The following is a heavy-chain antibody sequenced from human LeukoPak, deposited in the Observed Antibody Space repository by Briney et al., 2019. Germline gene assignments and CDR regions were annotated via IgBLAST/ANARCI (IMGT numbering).Heavy chain of an antibody. J-gene: IGHJ5*02. CDR2: IYYSGST. Sequence: SETLSLTCTVSGGSISSYYWSWIRQPPGKGLEWIGYIYYSGSTYYNPSLKSRVTISVDTSKNQFSLKLSSVTAADTAVYYCARGVLGYWAPFDPWGQGTLVIVSS. D-gene: IGHD6-13*01. CDR3: ARGVLGYWAPFDP. CDR1: GGSISSYY. V-gene: IGHV4-59*01.